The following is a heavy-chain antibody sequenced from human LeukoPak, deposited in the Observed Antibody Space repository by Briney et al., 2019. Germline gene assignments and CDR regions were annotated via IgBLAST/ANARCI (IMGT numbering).Heavy chain of an antibody. V-gene: IGHV4-39*01. Sequence: ASETLSLTCTVSGGSISSSSYYWGWIRQPPGKGLEWIGSIYYSGSTYYNPSLKSRVTISVDTSKNQFSLKLSSETAADTAVYYCASLWFGELTIGMDDAFDIWGQGTMVTVSS. J-gene: IGHJ3*02. CDR1: GGSISSSSYY. D-gene: IGHD3-10*01. CDR3: ASLWFGELTIGMDDAFDI. CDR2: IYYSGST.